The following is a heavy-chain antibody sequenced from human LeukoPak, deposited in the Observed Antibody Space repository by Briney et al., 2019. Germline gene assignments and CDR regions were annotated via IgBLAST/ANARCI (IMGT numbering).Heavy chain of an antibody. CDR3: ARGRELVDY. CDR1: GGSISTYY. D-gene: IGHD1-26*01. CDR2: IYYSGST. J-gene: IGHJ4*02. Sequence: SATLSLTCSVSGGSISTYYWSWIRQPPGKGLEWIGYIYYSGSTNYNPSLKSRVTISVDTSKNQFSLKLSSVTAADTAVYYCARGRELVDYWGQGTLVTVSS. V-gene: IGHV4-59*01.